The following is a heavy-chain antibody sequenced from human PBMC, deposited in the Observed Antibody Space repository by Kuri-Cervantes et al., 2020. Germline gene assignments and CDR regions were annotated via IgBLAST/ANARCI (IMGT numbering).Heavy chain of an antibody. CDR2: IKEDGSVK. CDR1: GFTFSTYW. D-gene: IGHD3-9*01. CDR3: ARDGTSLRYFDWLASNDAFDI. J-gene: IGHJ3*02. Sequence: GGSLRLSCSASGFTFSTYWMDWVRQAPGKGLQRVASIKEDGSVKDYVDSVKGRFTISRDNAKNSLYLQLNSLRAEDTAVYYCARDGTSLRYFDWLASNDAFDIWGQGTMVTVSS. V-gene: IGHV3-7*01.